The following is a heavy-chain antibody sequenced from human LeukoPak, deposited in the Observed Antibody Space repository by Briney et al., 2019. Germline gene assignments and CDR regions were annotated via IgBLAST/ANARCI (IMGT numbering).Heavy chain of an antibody. J-gene: IGHJ4*02. CDR2: ISSSSSYI. CDR1: GFTFSSYS. CDR3: ARAPSYYYGSGSYYIPNFDY. D-gene: IGHD3-10*01. V-gene: IGHV3-21*01. Sequence: GGSLRLSCAASGFTFSSYSMNLVRQAPGKGLEWVSSISSSSSYIYYADSVKGRFTISRDNAKNSLYLQMNSLRAEDTAVYYCARAPSYYYGSGSYYIPNFDYWGQGTLVTVSS.